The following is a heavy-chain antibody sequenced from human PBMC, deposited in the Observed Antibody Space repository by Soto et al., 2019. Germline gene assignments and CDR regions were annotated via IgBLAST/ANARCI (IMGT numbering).Heavy chain of an antibody. J-gene: IGHJ4*02. CDR1: RGSISSGTNY. V-gene: IGHV4-39*01. D-gene: IGHD6-25*01. Sequence: SETLSLTCTVSRGSISSGTNYWAWIRQPPGKGLEWSANIYYSGSTFYNPSLKSRVTISLDTSKDQFSLKLRSVTAAATAVQYCASNEAGWYCGSWGRGTRVTVSS. CDR3: ASNEAGWYCGS. CDR2: IYYSGST.